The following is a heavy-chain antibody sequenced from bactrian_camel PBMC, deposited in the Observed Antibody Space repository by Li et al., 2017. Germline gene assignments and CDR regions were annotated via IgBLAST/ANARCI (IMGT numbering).Heavy chain of an antibody. CDR2: IKSDGST. Sequence: VQLVESGGGSVEVGGSLKLSCTASEFTFVDSDVGWYRQVPDTACEWVSTIKSDGSTLYADPVKGRFTISVDKAKDTVYLQMNSLKPEDTAMYSCEVLQVSFSIDGCQDYWGQGTQVTVST. CDR1: EFTFVDSD. CDR3: EVLQVSFSIDGCQDY. D-gene: IGHD1*01. J-gene: IGHJ4*01. V-gene: IGHV3S9*01.